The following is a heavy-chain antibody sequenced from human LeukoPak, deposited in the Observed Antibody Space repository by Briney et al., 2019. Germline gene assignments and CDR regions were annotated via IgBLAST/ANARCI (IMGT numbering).Heavy chain of an antibody. V-gene: IGHV1-18*01. J-gene: IGHJ3*02. CDR2: ISAYNGNT. CDR1: GYTFTSYG. D-gene: IGHD3-22*01. CDR3: ARPKNPYYYDSSGPNDAFDI. Sequence: GASVKVSCKASGYTFTSYGISWVRQAPGQGLEWMGWISAYNGNTNYAQKLQGRVTMTTDTSTSTAYMELRSLRSDDTAVYYCARPKNPYYYDSSGPNDAFDIWGQGTMVTVSS.